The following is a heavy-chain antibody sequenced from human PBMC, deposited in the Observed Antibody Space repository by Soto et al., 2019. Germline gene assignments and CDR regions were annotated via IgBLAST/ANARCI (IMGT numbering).Heavy chain of an antibody. V-gene: IGHV1-69*08. J-gene: IGHJ4*02. CDR1: GGTFSSYT. CDR3: ERDGSYCTNGLCPRLFDY. D-gene: IGHD2-8*01. CDR2: IIPILGIA. Sequence: QVQLVQSGAEVKKPGSSVKVSCKASGGTFSSYTISWVRQAPGQGLEWMGRIIPILGIANYAQKFQGRVTTTADKSTSTRYMELSSLRSEDTAVYYCERDGSYCTNGLCPRLFDYWGQGTLVTVSS.